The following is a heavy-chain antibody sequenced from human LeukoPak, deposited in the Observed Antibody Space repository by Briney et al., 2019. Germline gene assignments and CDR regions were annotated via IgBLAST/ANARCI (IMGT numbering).Heavy chain of an antibody. CDR2: ISSSSSYI. D-gene: IGHD2-2*01. V-gene: IGHV3-21*01. J-gene: IGHJ4*02. CDR1: GFTFSSYS. CDR3: ARGQYCSSTSCYHDY. Sequence: KTGGSLRLSCAASGFTFSSYSMNWVRQAPGKGLEWVSSISSSSSYIYYADSVKGRFTISRDNAKNSLYLQMNSLRAEDTAVYYCARGQYCSSTSCYHDYWGQGTLVTVSS.